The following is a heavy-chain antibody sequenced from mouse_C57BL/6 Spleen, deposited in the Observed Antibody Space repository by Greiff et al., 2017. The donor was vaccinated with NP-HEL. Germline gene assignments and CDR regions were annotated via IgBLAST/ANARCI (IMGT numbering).Heavy chain of an antibody. Sequence: EVQLQQSGPELVKPGASVKISCKASGYTFTDYYMNWVKQSHGKSLEWIGDINPNNGGTSYNQKFKGKATLTVDKSSSTAYMELRSLTSEDSAVYYCARHVYGSSYVGDFDVWGKGTTVTVSS. D-gene: IGHD1-1*01. V-gene: IGHV1-26*01. CDR3: ARHVYGSSYVGDFDV. J-gene: IGHJ1*03. CDR2: INPNNGGT. CDR1: GYTFTDYY.